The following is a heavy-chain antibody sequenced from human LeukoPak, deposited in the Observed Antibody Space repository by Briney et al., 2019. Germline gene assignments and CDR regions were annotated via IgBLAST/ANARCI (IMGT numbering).Heavy chain of an antibody. D-gene: IGHD2-2*01. J-gene: IGHJ6*03. CDR3: AREAEYQLPHSYYYYYYYMYV. CDR1: GFTFSSYS. Sequence: GGSLTLSCAASGFTFSSYSMNWVRQAPGKGLEWVSSISSSSSYIYYADSVKGRFTISRDNAKNSLYLQMNSLRAEDTAVYYCAREAEYQLPHSYYYYYYYMYVWGKGTTVTVSS. CDR2: ISSSSSYI. V-gene: IGHV3-21*01.